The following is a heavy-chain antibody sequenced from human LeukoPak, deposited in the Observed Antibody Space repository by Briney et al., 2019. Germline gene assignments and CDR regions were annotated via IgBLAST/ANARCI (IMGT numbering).Heavy chain of an antibody. V-gene: IGHV3-23*01. CDR1: GFTFSSYA. J-gene: IGHJ6*02. D-gene: IGHD3-3*01. CDR2: ISGSGGST. CDR3: AKGWYDFWSGDYYYYGMDV. Sequence: AGGSLRLSCAASGFTFSSYAMSWVRQAPGKGLEWVSAISGSGGSTYYADSVKGRFTISRDNSKNTLYLQMNSLRAEDTAVYYCAKGWYDFWSGDYYYYGMDVWGQGTTVTVSS.